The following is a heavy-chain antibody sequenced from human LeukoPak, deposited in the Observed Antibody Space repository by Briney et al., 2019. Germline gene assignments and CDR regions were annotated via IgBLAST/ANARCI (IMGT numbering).Heavy chain of an antibody. CDR3: ARSPITIFGVVIIYRGYYMDV. Sequence: SETLSLTCAVYGGSFSSYYWSWIRQPPGKGLEWIGEINHSGSTNYNPSLKSRVTISVDTTKNQFPLKLSSVTAADTAVYYRARSPITIFGVVIIYRGYYMDVWGKGTTVTASS. D-gene: IGHD3-3*01. J-gene: IGHJ6*03. CDR1: GGSFSSYY. CDR2: INHSGST. V-gene: IGHV4-34*01.